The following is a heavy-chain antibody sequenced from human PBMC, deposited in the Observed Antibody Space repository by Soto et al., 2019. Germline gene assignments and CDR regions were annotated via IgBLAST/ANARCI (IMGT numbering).Heavy chain of an antibody. V-gene: IGHV1-2*04. D-gene: IGHD1-26*01. CDR3: AREGPSGSYDFDY. J-gene: IGHJ4*02. CDR1: GYTFTGYY. Sequence: ASVKVSYKASGYTFTGYYMHWVRQAPGQGLEWTGWIDPNSGGTNYAQKFQGWVTMTRDTSISTAYMEPSRLRSDDTAVYYCAREGPSGSYDFDYWGQGTLVTVSS. CDR2: IDPNSGGT.